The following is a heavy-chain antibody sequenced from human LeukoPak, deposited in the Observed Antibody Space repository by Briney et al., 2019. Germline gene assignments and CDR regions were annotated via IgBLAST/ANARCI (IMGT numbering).Heavy chain of an antibody. CDR3: AKQIYGSGSYYLDY. CDR1: GFTFRTYN. J-gene: IGHJ4*02. CDR2: ITSGGTTI. Sequence: SGGSLRLSCAASGFTFRTYNMNWVRQAPGKGLEWVSYITSGGTTIYYADSVKGRFTISRDNSKNTLYLQMNSLRAEDTAVYYCAKQIYGSGSYYLDYWGQGTLVTVSS. D-gene: IGHD3-10*01. V-gene: IGHV3-48*01.